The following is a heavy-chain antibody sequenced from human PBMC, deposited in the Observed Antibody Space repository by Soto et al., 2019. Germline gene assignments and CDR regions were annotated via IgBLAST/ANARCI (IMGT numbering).Heavy chain of an antibody. Sequence: PGGSLRLSCAASGFTFSSYAMSWVRQAPGKGLEWVSAISGSGGSTYYADSVKGRFTISRDNSKNTLYLQMNSLRAEDTAVYYCAKDPVTVEMATIYYFDYWGQGTLVTVSS. CDR1: GFTFSSYA. J-gene: IGHJ4*02. V-gene: IGHV3-23*01. D-gene: IGHD5-12*01. CDR2: ISGSGGST. CDR3: AKDPVTVEMATIYYFDY.